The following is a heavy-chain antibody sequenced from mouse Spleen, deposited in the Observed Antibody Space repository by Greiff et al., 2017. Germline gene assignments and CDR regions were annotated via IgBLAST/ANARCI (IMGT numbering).Heavy chain of an antibody. CDR1: GFTFSSYA. Sequence: EVQLVESGGGLVKPGGSLKLSCAASGFTFSSYAMSWVRQTPEKRLEWVATISSGGSYTYYPDSVKGRFTISRDNAKNTLYLQMSSLRSEDTAMYYCARHQTMITTGFAYWGQGTLVTVSA. CDR2: ISSGGSYT. V-gene: IGHV5-9-3*01. J-gene: IGHJ3*01. CDR3: ARHQTMITTGFAY. D-gene: IGHD2-4*01.